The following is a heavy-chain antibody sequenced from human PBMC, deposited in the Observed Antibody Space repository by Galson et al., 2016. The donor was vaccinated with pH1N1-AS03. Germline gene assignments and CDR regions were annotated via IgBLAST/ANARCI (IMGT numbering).Heavy chain of an antibody. D-gene: IGHD4-17*01. CDR2: ISGLGEST. Sequence: SLRLSCAASGFIFSNYAMTWVRQAPGKGLQWVSTISGLGESTKYADSVKGRFTISRDNSKNTVNLHMISLRVEDTAVYYCANRGDTLGFFESWGQGTLVTVSS. V-gene: IGHV3-23*01. CDR1: GFIFSNYA. CDR3: ANRGDTLGFFES. J-gene: IGHJ4*02.